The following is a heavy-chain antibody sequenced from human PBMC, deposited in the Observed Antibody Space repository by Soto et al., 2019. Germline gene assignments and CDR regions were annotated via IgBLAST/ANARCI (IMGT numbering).Heavy chain of an antibody. CDR2: IYWNDDK. V-gene: IGHV2-5*01. Sequence: KSGPTLVNPTQTLTLTCTFSGFSLSTSGVGVGWIRQPPGKALEWLALIYWNDDKRYSPSLKSRLTITKDTSKNQVVLTMTNMDPVDTATYYCAHKTIAAAGRAETHFDYWGQGTLVTVSS. CDR3: AHKTIAAAGRAETHFDY. CDR1: GFSLSTSGVG. J-gene: IGHJ4*02. D-gene: IGHD6-13*01.